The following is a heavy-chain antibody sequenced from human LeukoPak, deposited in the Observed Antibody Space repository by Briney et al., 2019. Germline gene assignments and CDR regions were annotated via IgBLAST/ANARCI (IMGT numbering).Heavy chain of an antibody. CDR1: GGTFSSYA. D-gene: IGHD2-15*01. CDR3: AGSIWVGAFDI. J-gene: IGHJ3*02. Sequence: SVKVSCKASGGTFSSYAISWVRQAPGQGLEWMGGIIPIFGTANYAQKFQGRVTITTDESTSTAYMELSSLRSEDTAVYYGAGSIWVGAFDIWGQGTMVTVSS. V-gene: IGHV1-69*05. CDR2: IIPIFGTA.